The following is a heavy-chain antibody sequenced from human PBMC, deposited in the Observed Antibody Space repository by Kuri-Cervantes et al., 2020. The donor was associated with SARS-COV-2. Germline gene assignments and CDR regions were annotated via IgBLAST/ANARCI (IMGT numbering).Heavy chain of an antibody. CDR2: ISYDGSNK. CDR1: GFTFSSYG. Sequence: GESLKISCAASGFTFSSYGMHWVRQAPGKGLEWVAVISYDGSNKYYADSVKGRFTISRDNSKNTLYLQMNSLRAEDTAVYYCAKESSYYDSSGYGDFDYWGQGTRVTGYS. D-gene: IGHD3-22*01. J-gene: IGHJ4*02. V-gene: IGHV3-30*18. CDR3: AKESSYYDSSGYGDFDY.